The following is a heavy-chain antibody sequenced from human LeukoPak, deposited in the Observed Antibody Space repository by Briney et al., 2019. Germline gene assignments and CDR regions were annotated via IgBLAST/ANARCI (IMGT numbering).Heavy chain of an antibody. CDR1: GYTFTGYY. V-gene: IGHV1-2*02. CDR2: INPNSGGT. CDR3: ARDPRSRYCSGGSCPYFDY. J-gene: IGHJ4*02. Sequence: GASVKVSCKASGYTFTGYYMHWVRQAPGQGLEWMGWINPNSGGTNYAQKFQGRVTMTRETSISTAYMELSRLRSDDTAVYYCARDPRSRYCSGGSCPYFDYWGQGTLVTVSS. D-gene: IGHD2-15*01.